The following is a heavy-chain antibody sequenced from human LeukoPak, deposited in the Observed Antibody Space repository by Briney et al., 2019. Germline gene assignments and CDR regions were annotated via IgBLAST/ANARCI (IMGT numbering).Heavy chain of an antibody. CDR3: AKDHGYNYGYNSY. J-gene: IGHJ4*02. CDR1: GFTFSSYA. D-gene: IGHD5-18*01. CDR2: ISGSGDST. V-gene: IGHV3-23*01. Sequence: GGSLRLSCAASGFTFSSYAISWVRQAPGKGLEWVSAISGSGDSTDFADSVRGRFTISRDNSKNTLYLQMNSLRAEDTAVYYCAKDHGYNYGYNSYWGQGTLVTVSS.